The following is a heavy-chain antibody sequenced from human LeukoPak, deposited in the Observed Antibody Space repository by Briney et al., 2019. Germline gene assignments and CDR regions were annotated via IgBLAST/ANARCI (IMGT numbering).Heavy chain of an antibody. CDR1: GYTLTELS. J-gene: IGHJ6*04. Sequence: ASVKVSCKVSGYTLTELSMHWVRQAPGEGLEWMGGFDPEDGETTYAQKFQGRVTMTEDTSTDTAYMELSSLRSEDTAVYYCATSWVVAGIGTYYGMDVWGKGTTVTVSP. V-gene: IGHV1-24*01. CDR3: ATSWVVAGIGTYYGMDV. CDR2: FDPEDGET. D-gene: IGHD6-19*01.